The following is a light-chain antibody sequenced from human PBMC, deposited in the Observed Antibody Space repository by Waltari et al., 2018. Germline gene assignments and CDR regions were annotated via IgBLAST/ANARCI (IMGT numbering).Light chain of an antibody. V-gene: IGKV3-15*01. CDR1: QSVGSN. CDR3: HQYNHWPTFT. Sequence: EIEMTQSPATLSGSPGERVTLSCRASQSVGSNLAWYQQSPCQAPSPLIYGASTRATDISDRFSGSGSGTDFTLTISALQSEDLAVYYCHQYNHWPTFTFGQGTKLQL. J-gene: IGKJ2*01. CDR2: GAS.